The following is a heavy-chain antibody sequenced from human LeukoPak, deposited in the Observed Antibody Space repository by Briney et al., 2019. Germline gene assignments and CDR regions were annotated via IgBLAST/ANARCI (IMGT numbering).Heavy chain of an antibody. CDR1: GDSISSYY. V-gene: IGHV4-59*01. CDR3: ARVKGGPDAFDI. D-gene: IGHD1-26*01. Sequence: PSVTLSLTCTVSGDSISSYYWSWLRQPPGKGREGFGYIYYSGSNNYNTSLKSRVTISVDTSKNQFSLKLSSVTAADTAVYYCARVKGGPDAFDIWGQGTMVTVSS. CDR2: IYYSGSN. J-gene: IGHJ3*02.